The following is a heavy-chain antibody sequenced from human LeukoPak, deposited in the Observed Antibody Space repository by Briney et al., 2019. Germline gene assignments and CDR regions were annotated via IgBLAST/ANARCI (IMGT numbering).Heavy chain of an antibody. CDR1: GFTFSTYG. V-gene: IGHV3-23*01. CDR3: ARDLGQYYDTSDNWFDP. CDR2: ISGSGDST. D-gene: IGHD3-22*01. Sequence: GGSLRLSCAASGFTFSTYGMSWVRQAPGKGLEWVSAISGSGDSTYYADSVKGRFTISRDNAKNTLNLQMNSLRAEDTAVYYCARDLGQYYDTSDNWFDPWGQGTLVTVSS. J-gene: IGHJ5*02.